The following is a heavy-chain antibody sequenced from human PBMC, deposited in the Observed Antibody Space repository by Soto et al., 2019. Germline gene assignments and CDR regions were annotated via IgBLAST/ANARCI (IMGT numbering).Heavy chain of an antibody. Sequence: ASVTLSCQTAGYTITRYSMHLVRQAPRQRLEWMGWINPNSGGTNYAQKFQGWVTMTRDTSISTAYMELSRLRSDDTAVYYCARGGPYYYDSSGYFFDYWGQGTLVTVPQ. CDR1: GYTITRYS. V-gene: IGHV1-2*04. CDR3: ARGGPYYYDSSGYFFDY. CDR2: INPNSGGT. D-gene: IGHD3-22*01. J-gene: IGHJ4*02.